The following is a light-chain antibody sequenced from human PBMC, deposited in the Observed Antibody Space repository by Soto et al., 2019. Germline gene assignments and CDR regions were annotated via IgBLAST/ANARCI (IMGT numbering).Light chain of an antibody. J-gene: IGKJ4*01. V-gene: IGKV3-15*01. CDR2: GAS. CDR3: QQNNKWPPVT. Sequence: EVVMTQSPATVSVSPGEGVTLSCRAXXTISNDLAWYQQKPGQAPRLLIYGASTRATGVPARFSGGGSGTEFTLTISSLQSEDFAFYYCQQNNKWPPVTFGGGTKVEIK. CDR1: XTISND.